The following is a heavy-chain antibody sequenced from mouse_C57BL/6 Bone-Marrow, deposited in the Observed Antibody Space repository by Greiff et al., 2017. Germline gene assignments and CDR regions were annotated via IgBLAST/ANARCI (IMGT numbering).Heavy chain of an antibody. CDR3: ARPSTMVSAYYFDY. J-gene: IGHJ2*01. D-gene: IGHD2-2*01. V-gene: IGHV1-72*01. CDR2: IDPNSGGT. CDR1: GYTFPRYW. Sequence: VQLQQPGAELVKPGASVKLSCKASGYTFPRYWMHWVKQRPGRGLEWIGRIDPNSGGTKYNEKFKSKATLTVDKPSSTAYMQLSSLTSEDSAVYYGARPSTMVSAYYFDYWGQGTTLTVSS.